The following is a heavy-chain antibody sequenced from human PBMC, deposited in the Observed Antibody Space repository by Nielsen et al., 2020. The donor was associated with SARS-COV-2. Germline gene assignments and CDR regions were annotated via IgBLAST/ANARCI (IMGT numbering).Heavy chain of an antibody. CDR3: ARGMVRGSVSGMDV. V-gene: IGHV3-48*01. J-gene: IGHJ6*02. D-gene: IGHD3-10*01. CDR1: GFPFSSYG. CDR2: ISGSGTTM. Sequence: GESLKISCVVSGFPFSSYGMNWVRQAPGKGLEWVSYISGSGTTMYYADSVKGRFIISRDNAKNSLSLQMNSLRAEDTAVYYCARGMVRGSVSGMDVWGQGTTVTVSS.